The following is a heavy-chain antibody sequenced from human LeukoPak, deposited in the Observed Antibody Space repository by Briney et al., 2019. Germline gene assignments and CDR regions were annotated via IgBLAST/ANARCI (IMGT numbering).Heavy chain of an antibody. J-gene: IGHJ4*02. CDR1: GYTFTGCY. D-gene: IGHD1-26*01. CDR3: ARGIVGATTGD. CDR2: INPNSGGT. V-gene: IGHV1-2*02. Sequence: AAPVKVSCKASGYTFTGCYMHWVRQAPGQGLEWMGWINPNSGGTNYAQKFQGRVTMTRDTSISTAYMELSRLRSDDTAVYYCARGIVGATTGDWGQGTLVTVSS.